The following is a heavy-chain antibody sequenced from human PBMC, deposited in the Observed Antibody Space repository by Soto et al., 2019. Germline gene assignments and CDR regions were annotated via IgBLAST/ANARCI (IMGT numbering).Heavy chain of an antibody. CDR1: GFTFSGSS. D-gene: IGHD6-6*01. J-gene: IGHJ4*02. V-gene: IGHV3-73*02. Sequence: EVQLVESAGGLVQPGGSLKLSCTASGFTFSGSSIYWVRQASGKGLEWVGRIRSKGNSYATTYAASVKGRFTISRDDSKTTAYLQMDSLKTEDTAVYYCTGLGDYSSSNVDYWGQGTLVTVSS. CDR2: IRSKGNSYAT. CDR3: TGLGDYSSSNVDY.